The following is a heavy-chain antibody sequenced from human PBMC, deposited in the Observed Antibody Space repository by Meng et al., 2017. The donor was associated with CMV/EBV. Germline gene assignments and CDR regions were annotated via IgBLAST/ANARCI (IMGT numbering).Heavy chain of an antibody. CDR2: ISGSGGST. CDR1: GFTFSSYA. D-gene: IGHD1-1*01. V-gene: IGHV3-23*01. Sequence: GESLKISCAASGFTFSSYAMGWVRQAPGKGLEWVSAISGSGGSTYYADSVKGRFTISRDNSKNTLYLQMNSLRAEDTAVYYCAKFGTTGTAGVDYWGQGTLVTVSS. CDR3: AKFGTTGTAGVDY. J-gene: IGHJ4*02.